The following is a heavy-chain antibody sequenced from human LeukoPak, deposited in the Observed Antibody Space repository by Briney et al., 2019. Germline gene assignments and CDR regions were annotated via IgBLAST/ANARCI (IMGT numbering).Heavy chain of an antibody. Sequence: GASLKISCKCSGSSFTSYWIGWVRQMPGKGLEWMGIIYPGDSDTRYSPSFQGQVTISADKSISTAYLQWSSLKASDTAMYYCARLYRSWYGEIDYWGQGTLVTVSS. D-gene: IGHD6-13*01. J-gene: IGHJ4*02. V-gene: IGHV5-51*01. CDR2: IYPGDSDT. CDR1: GSSFTSYW. CDR3: ARLYRSWYGEIDY.